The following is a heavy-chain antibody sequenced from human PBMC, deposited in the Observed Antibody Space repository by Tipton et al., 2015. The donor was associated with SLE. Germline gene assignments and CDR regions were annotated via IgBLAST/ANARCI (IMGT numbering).Heavy chain of an antibody. J-gene: IGHJ6*02. CDR1: GFTLSYYS. CDR3: ARSHSDYYGSGSYYYYGMDV. Sequence: SLRLSCAASGFTLSYYSMNWVRQAPGKGLEWVSYISSSSSTIYYADSVKGRFTISRDNAKNSLYLQMNSLRAEDTAVYYCARSHSDYYGSGSYYYYGMDVWGQGTTVTVSS. D-gene: IGHD3-10*01. V-gene: IGHV3-48*01. CDR2: ISSSSSTI.